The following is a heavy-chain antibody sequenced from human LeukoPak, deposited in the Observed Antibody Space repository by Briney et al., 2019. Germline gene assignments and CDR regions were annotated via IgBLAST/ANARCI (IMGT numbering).Heavy chain of an antibody. V-gene: IGHV4-38-2*01. Sequence: PSETLSLTCAVSGYSISSGYYWGWIRQPPGKGLEWIGSIYHSGSTYYNPSLKSRVTISVDTSKNQFSLKLSSVTAADTAVYYSARVRYFDWSDWFDPWGQGTLVTVSS. CDR3: ARVRYFDWSDWFDP. D-gene: IGHD3-9*01. J-gene: IGHJ5*02. CDR2: IYHSGST. CDR1: GYSISSGYY.